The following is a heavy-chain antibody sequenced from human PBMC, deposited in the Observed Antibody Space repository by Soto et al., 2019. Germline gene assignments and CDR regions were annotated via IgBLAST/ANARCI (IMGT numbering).Heavy chain of an antibody. CDR3: AGTTGYFDSSFSAFDT. D-gene: IGHD3-9*01. J-gene: IGHJ3*02. V-gene: IGHV4-59*12. CDR1: GPSIASYY. Sequence: PSETLSLTCTLPGPSIASYYWRWIRQPPWKGLEWIGYIYYSGSTNYNPSLKSRVTISVDTSKNQFSLKLSSVTAADTAVYYCAGTTGYFDSSFSAFDTWGQGTMVTVSS. CDR2: IYYSGST.